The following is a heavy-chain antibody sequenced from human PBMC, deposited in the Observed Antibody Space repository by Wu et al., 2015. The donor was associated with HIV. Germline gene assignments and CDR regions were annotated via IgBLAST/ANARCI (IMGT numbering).Heavy chain of an antibody. CDR3: ARQRAYTSGWYIYDY. CDR2: MNPKSRNT. J-gene: IGHJ4*02. CDR1: GYTFTSYD. D-gene: IGHD6-19*01. V-gene: IGHV1-8*01. Sequence: QLVQSGAEVKKPGASVKVSCKASGYTFTSYDINWVRQATGQGLEWMGWMNPKSRNTGYAQKFQGRVTMTRDTSISTAYMELSSLRSEDTAVYYCARQRAYTSGWYIYDYWGQGTLVTVSS.